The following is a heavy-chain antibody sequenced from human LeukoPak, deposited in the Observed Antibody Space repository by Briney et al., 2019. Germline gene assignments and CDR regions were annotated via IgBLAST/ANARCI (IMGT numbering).Heavy chain of an antibody. J-gene: IGHJ4*02. V-gene: IGHV3-30-3*01. CDR1: GFTFSSYA. CDR2: ISYDGSNK. Sequence: GGSLRLSYAASGFTFSSYAMHWVRQAPGKGLEWVAVISYDGSNKYYADSVKGRFTISRDNSKNTLYLQMNSLRAEDTAVYYCARDRVLRVAAAGTPDYWGQGTLVTVSS. CDR3: ARDRVLRVAAAGTPDY. D-gene: IGHD6-13*01.